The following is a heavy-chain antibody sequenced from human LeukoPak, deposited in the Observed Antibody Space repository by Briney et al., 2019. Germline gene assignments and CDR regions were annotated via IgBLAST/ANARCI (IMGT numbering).Heavy chain of an antibody. CDR2: IYHSGST. Sequence: PSQTLSLTCAVSGGSISSGGYSWSWIRQPPGKGLEWIGYIYHSGSTYYNPSLESRVTISVDTSKNQFSLKLSSVTAADTAVYYCARDTMGTTTFDYWGQGTLVTVSS. CDR3: ARDTMGTTTFDY. D-gene: IGHD3-10*01. J-gene: IGHJ4*02. V-gene: IGHV4-30-2*05. CDR1: GGSISSGGYS.